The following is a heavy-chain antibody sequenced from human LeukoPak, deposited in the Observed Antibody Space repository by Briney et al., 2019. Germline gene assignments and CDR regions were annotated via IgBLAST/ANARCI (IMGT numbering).Heavy chain of an antibody. J-gene: IGHJ4*02. CDR2: ICISSSYI. D-gene: IGHD5-24*01. CDR1: GVTFSIYS. CDR3: AKPGFNRFDF. Sequence: SGGSLRLSCAASGVTFSIYSMNWVRHAPGEGLECVSSICISSSYIYYADSVKGRFTISRDNAKNTLYLQMNSLRAEDTAVYYCAKPGFNRFDFWGQGTLVTVSS. V-gene: IGHV3-21*04.